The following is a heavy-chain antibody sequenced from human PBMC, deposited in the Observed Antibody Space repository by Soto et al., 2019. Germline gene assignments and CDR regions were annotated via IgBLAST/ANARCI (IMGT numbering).Heavy chain of an antibody. CDR2: IYYSGST. CDR1: MGSISSGDYY. J-gene: IGHJ4*02. D-gene: IGHD6-13*01. CDR3: ARASRYTSSWFYFNY. Sequence: HVQLQESGPGLVKPSQTLSLTCPVSMGSISSGDYYWSWIRQPPGKARGWIGYIYYSGSTDYNSALKSRVTISVDTSKNQFSLKLSSVTAADTAVYYCARASRYTSSWFYFNYWGQGTLVTVSS. V-gene: IGHV4-30-4*01.